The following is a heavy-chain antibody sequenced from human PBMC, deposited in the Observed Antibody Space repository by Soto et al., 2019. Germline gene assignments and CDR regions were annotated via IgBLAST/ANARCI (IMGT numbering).Heavy chain of an antibody. Sequence: GGSLRLSCAASGFTFSTYDIHWVRQAPGKGLEWVAVIWYDGSNKYYVDSVKGRFTISRDNSKNTLYLQMNSLRAEDTAVYYCARAVTRTWYYMDVWGKGTTVTVSS. CDR1: GFTFSTYD. CDR3: ARAVTRTWYYMDV. J-gene: IGHJ6*03. V-gene: IGHV3-33*01. D-gene: IGHD4-17*01. CDR2: IWYDGSNK.